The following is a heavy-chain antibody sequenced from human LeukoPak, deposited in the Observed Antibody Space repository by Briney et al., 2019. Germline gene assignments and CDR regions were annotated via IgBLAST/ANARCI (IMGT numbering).Heavy chain of an antibody. J-gene: IGHJ6*02. CDR2: ISGSGGST. CDR1: GFTFSSYA. D-gene: IGHD3-3*01. CDR3: AKHWNYYYYGMDV. V-gene: IGHV3-23*01. Sequence: PGRSLRLSCAASGFTFSSYAMHWVRQAPGKGLEWVSAISGSGGSTYYADSVKGRFTISRDNSKNTLYLQMDSLRAEDTAVYYCAKHWNYYYYGMDVWGQGTTVTVSS.